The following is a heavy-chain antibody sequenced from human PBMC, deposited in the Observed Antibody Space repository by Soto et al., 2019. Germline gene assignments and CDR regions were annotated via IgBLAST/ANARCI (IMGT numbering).Heavy chain of an antibody. Sequence: SETLSLTCTVSGCSISSGGYYWIWIRQHPGKGLEWIGYIYYSGSTYYNPSLKSRVTISVDTSKNQFSLKLSSVTAADTAVYYCARSPIAAAGSPQRQYGMDVWGQGTTVTVSS. J-gene: IGHJ6*02. D-gene: IGHD6-13*01. CDR3: ARSPIAAAGSPQRQYGMDV. V-gene: IGHV4-31*03. CDR1: GCSISSGGYY. CDR2: IYYSGST.